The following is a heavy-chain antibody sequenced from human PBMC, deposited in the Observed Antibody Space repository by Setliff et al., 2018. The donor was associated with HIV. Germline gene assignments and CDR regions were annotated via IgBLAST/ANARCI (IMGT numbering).Heavy chain of an antibody. J-gene: IGHJ4*02. CDR3: VKGYTSTWGPFDY. CDR2: VTGDGRTK. D-gene: IGHD6-13*01. V-gene: IGHV3-11*01. CDR1: GFSFGDYY. Sequence: PGGSLRLSCAASGFSFGDYYMSWIRQTPGKGLEWVSFVTGDGRTKKDADSVRGRFTISRDNAKSSLYLQMSSLRAEDTAVYYCVKGYTSTWGPFDYWGQGTLVTVSS.